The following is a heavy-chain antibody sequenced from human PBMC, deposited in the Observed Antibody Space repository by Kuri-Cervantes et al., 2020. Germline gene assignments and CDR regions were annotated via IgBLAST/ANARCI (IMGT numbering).Heavy chain of an antibody. CDR2: INHSGST. CDR3: VKDGGYYFDH. CDR1: GGSFSGYY. J-gene: IGHJ4*02. D-gene: IGHD3-16*01. Sequence: SETLSLTCAVYGGSFSGYYWSWIRQPPGKGLEWIGEINHSGSTNYNPSLKSRVTISVDTSKNQFSLKLSPVTAADTAVYYCVKDGGYYFDHWGQGTLVTVSS. V-gene: IGHV4-34*01.